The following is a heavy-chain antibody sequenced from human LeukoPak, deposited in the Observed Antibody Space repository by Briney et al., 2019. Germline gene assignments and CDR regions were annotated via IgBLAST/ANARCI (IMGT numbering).Heavy chain of an antibody. J-gene: IGHJ4*02. Sequence: GGSLRLSCAASGFTFSSYAMHWVRQAPGKGLEWVAVISYDGSNKYYADSVKGRFTISRDNSKNTLYLQMNSLRAEDTAVYYCARASGGFDYWGQGTLVAVSS. V-gene: IGHV3-30*04. D-gene: IGHD3-16*01. CDR2: ISYDGSNK. CDR3: ARASGGFDY. CDR1: GFTFSSYA.